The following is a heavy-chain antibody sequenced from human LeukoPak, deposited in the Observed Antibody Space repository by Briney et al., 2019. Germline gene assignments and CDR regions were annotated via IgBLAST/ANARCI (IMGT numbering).Heavy chain of an antibody. CDR1: GYTFTSYD. CDR2: MNPSSGKT. D-gene: IGHD6-13*01. J-gene: IGHJ5*02. Sequence: ASVKVSCKASGYTFTSYDINWVRQATGQGLEWMGWMNPSSGKTGYAQKFQGRVTMTRNTSISTAYMELSSLRSEDTAVYYCASKRIAAAARGGCIEPWGQRALVTVSS. V-gene: IGHV1-8*01. CDR3: ASKRIAAAARGGCIEP.